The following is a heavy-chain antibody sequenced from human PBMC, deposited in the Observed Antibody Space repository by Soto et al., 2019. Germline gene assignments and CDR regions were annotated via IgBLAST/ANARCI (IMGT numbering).Heavy chain of an antibody. D-gene: IGHD2-15*01. CDR3: ARDLGEWSGGTCYSVLDS. V-gene: IGHV3-7*03. Sequence: EVQLVESGGGLVQPGGSLRLSCAASGFTFSSNWMNWVRQAPGKGLEWVANIKQDGSEKYYVDSVKGRFTISRDNAKNPRRLQMNSLRGEDTAVHDGARDLGEWSGGTCYSVLDSWGQGALVTVSS. J-gene: IGHJ4*02. CDR2: IKQDGSEK. CDR1: GFTFSSNW.